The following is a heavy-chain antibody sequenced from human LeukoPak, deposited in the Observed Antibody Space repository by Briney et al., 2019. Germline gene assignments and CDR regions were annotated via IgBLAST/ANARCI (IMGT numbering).Heavy chain of an antibody. Sequence: ASVKVSCKASGYTFTRYDINWVRQATGQGLEWMGWINPNSGGTNYAQKFQGRVTMTRDTSISTAYMELSRLRSDDTAVYYCASDQGLNDQYAFDIWGQGTMVTVSS. CDR3: ASDQGLNDQYAFDI. CDR2: INPNSGGT. CDR1: GYTFTRYD. J-gene: IGHJ3*02. V-gene: IGHV1-2*02. D-gene: IGHD1-1*01.